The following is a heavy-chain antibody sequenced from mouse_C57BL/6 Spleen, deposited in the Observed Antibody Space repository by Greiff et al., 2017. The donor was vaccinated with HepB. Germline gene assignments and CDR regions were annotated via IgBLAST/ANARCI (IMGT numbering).Heavy chain of an antibody. CDR2: INPNNGGT. D-gene: IGHD1-1*01. J-gene: IGHJ1*03. Sequence: VQLKESGPELVKPGASVKMSCKASGYTFTDYNMHWVKQSHGKSLEWIGYINPNNGGTSYNQKFKGKATLTVNKSSSTAYMELRSLTSEDSAVYYCARPYGSSYNWYFDVWGTGTTVTVSS. CDR3: ARPYGSSYNWYFDV. CDR1: GYTFTDYN. V-gene: IGHV1-22*01.